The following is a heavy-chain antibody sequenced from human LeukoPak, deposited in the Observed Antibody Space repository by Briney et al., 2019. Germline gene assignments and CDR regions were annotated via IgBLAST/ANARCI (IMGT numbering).Heavy chain of an antibody. V-gene: IGHV3-30*02. CDR2: IRYDGSNK. CDR1: GFTFSTYT. Sequence: GGSLRLSCAASGFTFSTYTMHWVRQAPGKGLEWVSFIRYDGSNKYYADSVKGQFTISGDNSKNTLFLQMNSLRAEDTAVYYCAKDPHPYSSFYYFDYWGQGTLVTVSS. D-gene: IGHD6-19*01. CDR3: AKDPHPYSSFYYFDY. J-gene: IGHJ4*02.